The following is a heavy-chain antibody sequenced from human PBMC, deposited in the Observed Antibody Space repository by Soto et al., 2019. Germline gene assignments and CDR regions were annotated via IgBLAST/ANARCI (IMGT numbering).Heavy chain of an antibody. CDR3: ARCLEPHSGPAFDI. CDR2: IYYSGST. Sequence: SETLSLTCTVSGGSISSYYWSWIRQPPGKGLEWIGYIYYSGSTNYNPSLKSRVTISVDTSKNQFSLKLSSVTAADTAVYYCARCLEPHSGPAFDIWGQGTMVTVSS. V-gene: IGHV4-59*01. D-gene: IGHD1-1*01. J-gene: IGHJ3*02. CDR1: GGSISSYY.